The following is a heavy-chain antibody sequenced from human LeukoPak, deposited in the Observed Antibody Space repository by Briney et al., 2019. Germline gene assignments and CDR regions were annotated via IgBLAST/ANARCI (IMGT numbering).Heavy chain of an antibody. CDR3: AKDIGWGTMIVVPSFDY. CDR2: ISWNSGSI. V-gene: IGHV3-9*01. J-gene: IGHJ4*02. D-gene: IGHD3-22*01. Sequence: GGSLRLSCAASGFTFDDYAKHWVRQAPGKGLEWVSGISWNSGSIGYADSVKGRFTISRDNAKNSLYLQMNSLRAEDTALYYCAKDIGWGTMIVVPSFDYWGQGTLVTVSS. CDR1: GFTFDDYA.